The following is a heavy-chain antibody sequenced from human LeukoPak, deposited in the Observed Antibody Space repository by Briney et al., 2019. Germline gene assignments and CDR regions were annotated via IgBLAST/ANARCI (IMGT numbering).Heavy chain of an antibody. J-gene: IGHJ4*02. CDR3: AKEFNRGLPDY. CDR1: GFIFSQYS. V-gene: IGHV3-48*01. CDR2: IRSSSET. Sequence: GGSLRLSCAASGFIFSQYSMNWVRQAPGKGLEWVSHIRSSSETFYADSVKGRFTISRDNSKNTLYLQMSSLRAEDTAVYYCAKEFNRGLPDYWGQGTLVTVPS. D-gene: IGHD2-21*01.